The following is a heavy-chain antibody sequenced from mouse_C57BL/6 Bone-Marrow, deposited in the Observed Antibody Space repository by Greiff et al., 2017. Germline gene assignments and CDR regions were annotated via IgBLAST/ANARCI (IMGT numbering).Heavy chain of an antibody. CDR2: FHPYNDDT. Sequence: QVHVKQSGAELVKPGASVKMSCKASGYTFTTYPIEWMKQNQGKSLEWIGNFHPYNDDTKYNEKFKGKATLTVEKSSSTVYLELSRLTSDDSAVYYCARGGNYGGYYFDYWGQGTTLTVSS. V-gene: IGHV1-47*01. CDR1: GYTFTTYP. J-gene: IGHJ2*01. D-gene: IGHD2-1*01. CDR3: ARGGNYGGYYFDY.